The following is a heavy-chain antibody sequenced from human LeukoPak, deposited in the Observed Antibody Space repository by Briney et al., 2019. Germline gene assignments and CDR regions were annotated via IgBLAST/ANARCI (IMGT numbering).Heavy chain of an antibody. V-gene: IGHV4-34*01. CDR3: ASLTVTTYHFDY. Sequence: PSETLSLTCAVYGGSFSGYYWSWIRQPPGKGLEWIGSIYYSGSTYYNPSLKSRVTISVDTSKNQFSLKLSSVTAADTAVYYCASLTVTTYHFDYWGQGTLVTVSS. CDR2: IYYSGST. J-gene: IGHJ4*02. CDR1: GGSFSGYY. D-gene: IGHD4-11*01.